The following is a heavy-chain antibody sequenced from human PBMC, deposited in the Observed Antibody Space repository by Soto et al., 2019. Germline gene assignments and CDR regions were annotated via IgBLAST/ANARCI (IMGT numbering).Heavy chain of an antibody. J-gene: IGHJ6*02. V-gene: IGHV3-30*03. CDR3: ATDNYYDSSGYYYSSDGMDV. CDR1: GFTFSSYG. Sequence: QVQLVESGGGVVQPGRSLRLSCAASGFTFSSYGMHWVRQAPGKGLEWVAVISYDGSNKYYADSVKGRFTISRDNSKNTLYLQMNSLRAEYTAVYYCATDNYYDSSGYYYSSDGMDVWGQGTTVTVSS. CDR2: ISYDGSNK. D-gene: IGHD3-22*01.